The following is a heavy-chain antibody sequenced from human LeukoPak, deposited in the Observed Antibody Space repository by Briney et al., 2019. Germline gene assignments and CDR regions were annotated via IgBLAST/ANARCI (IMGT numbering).Heavy chain of an antibody. CDR1: GYSFTSYW. CDR2: IYPGDSDT. D-gene: IGHD2-21*02. CDR3: ATSLGNCGGDCYSPYYYYGMDV. V-gene: IGHV5-51*01. J-gene: IGHJ6*02. Sequence: GEPLKISCKASGYSFTSYWIGWVRQMPGKRLEWMGIIYPGDSDTRYSPSLQGQVTISADKSISTAYLQWSSLKASDTAMYYCATSLGNCGGDCYSPYYYYGMDVWGQGTTVTVSS.